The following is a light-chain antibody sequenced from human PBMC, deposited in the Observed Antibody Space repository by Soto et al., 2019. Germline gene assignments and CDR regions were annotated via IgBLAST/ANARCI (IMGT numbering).Light chain of an antibody. V-gene: IGKV3-20*01. J-gene: IGKJ1*01. CDR3: QQYGTSPRT. CDR1: QSVSTTY. CDR2: GAS. Sequence: EIVLTQSPGTLSLSPGERATLSCRASQSVSTTYLAWYQQKPGQAPRLLIYGASSRATGIPDSFSGSGSGTDFTLTISRLGPEDFAVYYCQQYGTSPRTFGQGTKVEIQ.